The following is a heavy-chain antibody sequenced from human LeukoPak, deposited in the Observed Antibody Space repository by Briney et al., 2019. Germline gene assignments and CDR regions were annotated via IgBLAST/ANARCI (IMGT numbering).Heavy chain of an antibody. CDR3: AKRGSGDYFDY. CDR1: GFTFPAYA. J-gene: IGHJ4*02. CDR2: ISGTGGST. Sequence: PGGSLRLSCAASGFTFPAYAMNWVRQAPGEGLEWVSVISGTGGSTYYADSVKGRFTISRDNSKNTLNLQMNSLRAEDTAVYYCAKRGSGDYFDYWGQGTLVTVSS. D-gene: IGHD3-16*01. V-gene: IGHV3-23*01.